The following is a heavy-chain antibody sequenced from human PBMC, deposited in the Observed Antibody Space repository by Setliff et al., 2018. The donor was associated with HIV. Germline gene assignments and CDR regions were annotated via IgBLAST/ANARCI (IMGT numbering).Heavy chain of an antibody. CDR1: GYIFTVYH. CDR2: INPNSGDT. V-gene: IGHV1-2*02. Sequence: ASVKVSCKASGYIFTVYHMHWVRQAPGQGLEWMGWINPNSGDTKYAEKFQGRVTMTSETSISTAYMELNSLRSDDTAVYFCAIRPYYFDNNISWGQGTLVTVSS. J-gene: IGHJ4*02. D-gene: IGHD3-22*01. CDR3: AIRPYYFDNNIS.